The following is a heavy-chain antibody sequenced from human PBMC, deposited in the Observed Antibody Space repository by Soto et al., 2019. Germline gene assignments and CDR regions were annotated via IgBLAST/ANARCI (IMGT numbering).Heavy chain of an antibody. Sequence: QVQLVQSGAEVKKPGSSVKVSCKASGGTFSSYAISWVRQAPGQGLEWMGGIIPIFGTANYAQKFQGRVTIPADESTSTAYMELSSMRSEDTAVYYCASDWYEGMRFDPWGQGTLVTVAS. V-gene: IGHV1-69*01. CDR1: GGTFSSYA. D-gene: IGHD6-13*01. CDR3: ASDWYEGMRFDP. J-gene: IGHJ5*02. CDR2: IIPIFGTA.